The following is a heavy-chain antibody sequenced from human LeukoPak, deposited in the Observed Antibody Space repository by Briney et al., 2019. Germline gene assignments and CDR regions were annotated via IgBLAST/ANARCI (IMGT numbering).Heavy chain of an antibody. D-gene: IGHD3-10*01. CDR2: ISGGGEDT. J-gene: IGHJ1*01. CDR3: TTSWPKVREGDQ. V-gene: IGHV3-23*01. Sequence: GGSLRLSCAASGFSFSSYAMRWVRQAPGKGLEWLSEISGGGEDTHYADSVKGRFTISRDNSKNTLYLQMNSLRAEDTAVYYCTTSWPKVREGDQWGQGTLVTVS. CDR1: GFSFSSYA.